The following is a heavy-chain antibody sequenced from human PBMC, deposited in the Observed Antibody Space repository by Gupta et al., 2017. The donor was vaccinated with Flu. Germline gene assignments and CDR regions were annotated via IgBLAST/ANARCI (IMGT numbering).Heavy chain of an antibody. CDR2: SRNKANGHTT. CDR1: GFLLSDFY. V-gene: IGHV3-72*01. J-gene: IGHJ4*02. D-gene: IGHD6-19*01. Sequence: EVQLVESGGGLVQPGGSLRLSCAVSGFLLSDFYMDWVRQAPGKGLEWICRSRNKANGHTTEYAASVKGRFTVSRDYSKESLILQMDSLKTEDTAVYYCTILPTRWLAPNSWGQGTLVTVSS. CDR3: TILPTRWLAPNS.